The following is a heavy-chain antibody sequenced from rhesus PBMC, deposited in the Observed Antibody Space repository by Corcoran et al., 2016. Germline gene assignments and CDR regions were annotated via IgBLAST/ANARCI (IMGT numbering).Heavy chain of an antibody. CDR1: GGSFSRSW. J-gene: IGHJ1*01. CDR3: ARYDVRYLDVFP. D-gene: IGHD3-3*01. Sequence: QVQLQESGPGLVQPSETLSLTCAVSGGSFSRSWWSWIRQPPGTGLEWMGEINGNSGSTNYNPSLKSRVTISKDASKNQFSLKLSSVTAADTAVYYCARYDVRYLDVFPWGQGALVTVSS. CDR2: INGNSGST. V-gene: IGHV4-80*01.